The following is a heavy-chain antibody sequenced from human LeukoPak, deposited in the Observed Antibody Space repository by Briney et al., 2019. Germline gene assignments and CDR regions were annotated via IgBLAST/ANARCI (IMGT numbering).Heavy chain of an antibody. D-gene: IGHD3-22*01. CDR3: ARDPTPDDSSGYYGY. CDR2: IITSSSYI. J-gene: IGHJ4*02. V-gene: IGHV3-21*01. Sequence: GGSLRLSCAAYGFTFSIYSMNWVRQAPGEWLEWVSSIITSSSYIYYADSVEGRCTISRDNPKNSLYLQMNSLMTEDTCVSYCARDPTPDDSSGYYGYWGQGTLVTVSS. CDR1: GFTFSIYS.